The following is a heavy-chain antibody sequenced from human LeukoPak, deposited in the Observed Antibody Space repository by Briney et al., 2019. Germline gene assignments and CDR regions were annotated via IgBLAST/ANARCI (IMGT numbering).Heavy chain of an antibody. CDR3: ASDGVYSSSWWGAFDI. CDR1: GGSSSSGDYY. CDR2: IYDSGRT. J-gene: IGHJ3*02. D-gene: IGHD6-13*01. V-gene: IGHV4-30-2*01. Sequence: SETLSLTRTVSGGSSSSGDYYWSWIRQPPGKGLEWIGYIYDSGRTDFNPSLKSRVTISIDRSKNQFSLKLSSVTPEDTAVYYCASDGVYSSSWWGAFDIWGQGTMVTVSS.